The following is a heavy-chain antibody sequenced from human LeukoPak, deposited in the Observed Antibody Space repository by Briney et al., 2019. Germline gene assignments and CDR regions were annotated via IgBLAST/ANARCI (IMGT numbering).Heavy chain of an antibody. Sequence: ASVKVSCKASGYTFTSYYMHWVRQTPGQGLEWMGIINPSGGSTNYAQKLQGRVTMTTDTSTSTAYMELRSLRSDDTAVYYCARVRSDSSSWYPLDYYYYYMDVWGKGTTVTVSS. CDR2: INPSGGST. V-gene: IGHV1-46*01. J-gene: IGHJ6*03. CDR1: GYTFTSYY. D-gene: IGHD6-13*01. CDR3: ARVRSDSSSWYPLDYYYYYMDV.